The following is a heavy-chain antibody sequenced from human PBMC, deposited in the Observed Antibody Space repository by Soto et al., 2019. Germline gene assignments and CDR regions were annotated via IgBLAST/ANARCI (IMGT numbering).Heavy chain of an antibody. CDR2: IIPIFGTA. D-gene: IGHD2-2*01. CDR1: GGTFSSYA. Sequence: QVQLVQSGAEVKKPGSSVKVSCKASGGTFSSYAISRVRQAPGQGLEWMGGIIPIFGTANYAQKFQGRVTITADESTSTADMELSSLRSEDTAVYYCARDKAGYCSSTSCYGRRGWFDPWGQGTLVTVSS. CDR3: ARDKAGYCSSTSCYGRRGWFDP. J-gene: IGHJ5*02. V-gene: IGHV1-69*01.